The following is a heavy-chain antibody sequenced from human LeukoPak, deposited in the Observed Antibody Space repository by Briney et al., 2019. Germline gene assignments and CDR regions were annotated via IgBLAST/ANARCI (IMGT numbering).Heavy chain of an antibody. CDR2: ISWNSGSI. J-gene: IGHJ3*02. D-gene: IGHD1-7*01. CDR1: GFTFDDYA. Sequence: PGGSLRLSCAASGFTFDDYAMHWVRQAPGKGLEWVSGISWNSGSIGYADSVKGRFTISRDNAKNSLYLQMNSLRAEDTALYYCAKVSRITGTSHAFDIWGQGTMVTVSS. V-gene: IGHV3-9*01. CDR3: AKVSRITGTSHAFDI.